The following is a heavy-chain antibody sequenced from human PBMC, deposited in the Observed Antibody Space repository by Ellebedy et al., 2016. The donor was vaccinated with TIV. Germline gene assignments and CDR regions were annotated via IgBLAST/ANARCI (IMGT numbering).Heavy chain of an antibody. Sequence: PGGSLRLSCAASGFSVSNNYMSWVRQAPGKGLEWVSVVYSCGSTYYAESVKGRLTISRDRSKNTLYLQMSSLRVEDTAFYYCARGLNSGDDFWGQGTLVSVSS. CDR2: VYSCGST. V-gene: IGHV3-66*01. CDR1: GFSVSNNY. J-gene: IGHJ4*02. CDR3: ARGLNSGDDF. D-gene: IGHD5-12*01.